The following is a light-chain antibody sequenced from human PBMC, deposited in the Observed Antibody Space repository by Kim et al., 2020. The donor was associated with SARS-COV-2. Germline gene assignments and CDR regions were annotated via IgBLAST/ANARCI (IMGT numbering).Light chain of an antibody. Sequence: EQRPTRACRASPEVCSNYVTWDPQNPGPAPRRLIFGASSRATGIPDRFSGSGSGTDCTLTITRLEPEDFAVYYCQQYSSSPATFGQGTKVDIK. CDR3: QQYSSSPAT. CDR1: PEVCSNY. CDR2: GAS. J-gene: IGKJ1*01. V-gene: IGKV3-20*01.